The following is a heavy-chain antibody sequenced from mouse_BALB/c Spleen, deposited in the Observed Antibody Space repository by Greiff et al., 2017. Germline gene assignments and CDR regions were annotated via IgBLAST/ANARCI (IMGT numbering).Heavy chain of an antibody. Sequence: EVMLVESGGGLVQPGGSLRLSCATSGFTFTDYYMSWVRQPPGKALEWLGFIRNKANGYTTEYSASVKGRFTISRDNSQSILYLQMKTLRAEDSATYYCARDGYDDAMDYWGQGTSVTVSS. CDR1: GFTFTDYY. V-gene: IGHV7-3*02. D-gene: IGHD2-2*01. CDR2: IRNKANGYTT. CDR3: ARDGYDDAMDY. J-gene: IGHJ4*01.